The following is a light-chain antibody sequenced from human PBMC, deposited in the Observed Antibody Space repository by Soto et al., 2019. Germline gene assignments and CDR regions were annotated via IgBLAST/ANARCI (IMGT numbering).Light chain of an antibody. CDR2: KAS. CDR1: QTISSW. CDR3: QHYNSYSEA. J-gene: IGKJ1*01. V-gene: IGKV1-5*03. Sequence: DIQMTQSPSTLYGSVGDXVTITCRASQTISSWLAWYQQKPGKAPKLLIYKASTLKSGVPSRFSGSGSGTEFTLTISSLQPDDFATYYCQHYNSYSEAFGQGTKVDIK.